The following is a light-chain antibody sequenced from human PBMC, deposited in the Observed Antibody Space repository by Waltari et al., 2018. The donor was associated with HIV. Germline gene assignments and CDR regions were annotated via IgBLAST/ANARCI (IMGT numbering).Light chain of an antibody. CDR2: RNS. V-gene: IGLV1-47*01. J-gene: IGLJ3*02. CDR1: SPNIGTNY. CDR3: SAWDDSLSGRV. Sequence: QSVLTQPPSASGTPGQRVTISCSGSSPNIGTNYIYWDQQRPGTSPKLLIYRNSQRPSGLPDRFAGSKSGTSASLTISDLRSEDEADYYCSAWDDSLSGRVFGGGTKLTVL.